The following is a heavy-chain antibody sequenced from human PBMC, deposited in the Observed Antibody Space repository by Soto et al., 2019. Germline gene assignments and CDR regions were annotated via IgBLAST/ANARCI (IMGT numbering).Heavy chain of an antibody. V-gene: IGHV3-33*01. CDR1: GFTFSSYG. Sequence: QVQLVESGGGVVQPGRSLRLSCAASGFTFSSYGIHWVRQAPGKGLEWVAVIWYDGSNEYYADSVKGRFTISRDNSKNTLYLQMNSLRAEDTAVYYCARDRYSGGRPIDYWGQGTLVTVSS. J-gene: IGHJ4*02. D-gene: IGHD2-15*01. CDR2: IWYDGSNE. CDR3: ARDRYSGGRPIDY.